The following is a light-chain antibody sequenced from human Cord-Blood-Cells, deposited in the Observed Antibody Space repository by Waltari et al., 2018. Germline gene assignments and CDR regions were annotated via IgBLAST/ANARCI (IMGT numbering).Light chain of an antibody. CDR3: QQYNTWPQT. J-gene: IGKJ1*01. Sequence: EIVMTQSPATLSVSPGERATLSCMASQSVSSNLAWYQQKPGQAPRLLIYGGSTRATGIPARCSGSGSGTEFTLSISSLQSEDFAVYYCQQYNTWPQTFGQGTKVEIK. CDR1: QSVSSN. V-gene: IGKV3-15*01. CDR2: GGS.